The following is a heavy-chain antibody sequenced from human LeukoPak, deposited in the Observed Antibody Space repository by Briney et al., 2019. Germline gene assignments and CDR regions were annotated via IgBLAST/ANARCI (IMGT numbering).Heavy chain of an antibody. CDR2: IYTSGST. D-gene: IGHD5-24*01. CDR3: ARPQAVEMATIVIGAFDI. V-gene: IGHV4-4*07. Sequence: SETLFLTCTASGGSISSYYWSWIRQPAGKGLEWIGRIYTSGSTNYNPSLKSRVTMSVDTSKNQFSLKLSSVTAADTAVYYCARPQAVEMATIVIGAFDIWGQGTMVTVSS. CDR1: GGSISSYY. J-gene: IGHJ3*02.